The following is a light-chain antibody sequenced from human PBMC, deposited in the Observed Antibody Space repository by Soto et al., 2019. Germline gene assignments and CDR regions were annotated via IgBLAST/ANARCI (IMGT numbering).Light chain of an antibody. CDR2: DAS. Sequence: EIVLTQSPATLSLSPGERAPLSCRASQSVSSYLAWYQQKPGQAPRLLIYDASNRATGIPARFSGSGSGTDFTLTISSLEPEDFAVYYCQQRSNWLFTFGQGRRLEIK. CDR3: QQRSNWLFT. J-gene: IGKJ5*01. CDR1: QSVSSY. V-gene: IGKV3-11*01.